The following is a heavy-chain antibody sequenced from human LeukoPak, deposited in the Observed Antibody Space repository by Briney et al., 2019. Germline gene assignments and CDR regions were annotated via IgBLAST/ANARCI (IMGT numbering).Heavy chain of an antibody. CDR2: IKQHGSEK. J-gene: IGHJ4*02. Sequence: PGGSLRLSCAGSGFTFSSYWMSWVRQAPGKGLEWVANIKQHGSEKYYVDFVKGRFTISRDDAKNSLYLQMNSLRAEDTAVYYCARGMDLRRDFDYWGQGTLVTVSS. D-gene: IGHD2-8*01. CDR3: ARGMDLRRDFDY. V-gene: IGHV3-7*01. CDR1: GFTFSSYW.